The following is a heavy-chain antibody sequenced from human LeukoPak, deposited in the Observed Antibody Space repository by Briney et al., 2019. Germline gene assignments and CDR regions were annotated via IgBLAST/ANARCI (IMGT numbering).Heavy chain of an antibody. CDR1: GYTFTSYD. CDR3: ARDYCSSTSCYKRTFNY. V-gene: IGHV1-8*03. Sequence: GASVKVSCKPSGYTFTSYDINWVRQAPGQGLEWMGWMNPNSGNTGYAQKFQGRVTITRNTSISTAYMELSSLRSEDTAVYYCARDYCSSTSCYKRTFNYWGQGTLVTVSS. CDR2: MNPNSGNT. D-gene: IGHD2-2*02. J-gene: IGHJ4*02.